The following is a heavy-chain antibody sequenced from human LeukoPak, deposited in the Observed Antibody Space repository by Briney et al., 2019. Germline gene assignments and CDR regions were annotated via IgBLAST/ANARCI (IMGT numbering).Heavy chain of an antibody. CDR1: GFSFSSYE. J-gene: IGHJ4*02. V-gene: IGHV3-48*03. CDR2: ISSSGSTI. D-gene: IGHD6-19*01. CDR3: SREELRYSSGSSHSYFDY. Sequence: GGSLRLSCAASGFSFSSYEMNWVRQAPGKGMGWVSYISSSGSTIYYADSMKGRFTISRDNAKNSLYLQMDSLRAEDTAVYYCSREELRYSSGSSHSYFDYWGQGTLVTVSS.